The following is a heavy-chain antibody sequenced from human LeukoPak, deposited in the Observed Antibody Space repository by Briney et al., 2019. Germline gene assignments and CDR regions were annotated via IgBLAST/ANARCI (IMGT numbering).Heavy chain of an antibody. J-gene: IGHJ6*02. CDR1: GFTFSSYS. Sequence: AGGSLRLSCAASGFTFSSYSMNWVRQAPGKGLEWVSSISSSSSYIYYADSVKGRFTISRDNAKNSLYLQMNSLRAEDTAVYYCARWDDYDFWSGYSTNGNYYYGMDVWGQGTTVTVSS. CDR3: ARWDDYDFWSGYSTNGNYYYGMDV. CDR2: ISSSSSYI. V-gene: IGHV3-21*04. D-gene: IGHD3-3*01.